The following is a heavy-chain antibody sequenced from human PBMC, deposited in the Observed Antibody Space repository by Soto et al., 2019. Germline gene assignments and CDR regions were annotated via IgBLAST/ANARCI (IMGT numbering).Heavy chain of an antibody. Sequence: QVQLVQSGAEVKKPGASVKVSCKASGYTFTSYYMHWVRQAPGQGLECMGIINPSGGSTSYAQKFPGRVTMTRDTSTSTVYMELSSLRSEDTAVYYCARDPPDVEGYYYGMDVWGQGTTVTVSS. CDR1: GYTFTSYY. CDR3: ARDPPDVEGYYYGMDV. CDR2: INPSGGST. V-gene: IGHV1-46*01. J-gene: IGHJ6*02.